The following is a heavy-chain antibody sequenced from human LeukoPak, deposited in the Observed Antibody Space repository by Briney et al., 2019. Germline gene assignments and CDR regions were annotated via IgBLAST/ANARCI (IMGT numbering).Heavy chain of an antibody. Sequence: SETLSLTCTVSGGSISSSSYYWGWIRQPPGKGLEWIGSIYYSGSTYYNPSLKSRVTISVDTSKNQFSLKLSSVTAADTAVYYCARGPWRYFDYWGQGTLVTVSS. CDR2: IYYSGST. V-gene: IGHV4-39*07. CDR1: GGSISSSSYY. D-gene: IGHD3-9*01. CDR3: ARGPWRYFDY. J-gene: IGHJ4*02.